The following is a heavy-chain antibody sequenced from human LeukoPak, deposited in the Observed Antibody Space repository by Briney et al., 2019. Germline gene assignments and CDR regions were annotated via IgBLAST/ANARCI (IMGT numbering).Heavy chain of an antibody. Sequence: GRSLRLSCAASGFTFSSYWMHWVRQAPGKGLVWVSRINSDGSSTSYADPVKGRFTISRDNAKNTLYLQMNSLRAEDTAVYYCATGTSSSWYQVYDYWGQGTLVTVSS. CDR3: ATGTSSSWYQVYDY. CDR1: GFTFSSYW. J-gene: IGHJ4*02. V-gene: IGHV3-74*01. D-gene: IGHD6-13*01. CDR2: INSDGSST.